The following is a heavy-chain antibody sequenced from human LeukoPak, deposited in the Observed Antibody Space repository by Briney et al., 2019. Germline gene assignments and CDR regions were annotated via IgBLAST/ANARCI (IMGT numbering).Heavy chain of an antibody. Sequence: GGSLRLSCVASGFSVSSNYMSWVRQAPGKGLEWVSVIYSGGNTYYADSVKGRFTISRDNSKNTLYLQMNSLGAEDTALYYCARRPYNSGWLFDIWGQGTLVTVSS. V-gene: IGHV3-66*01. J-gene: IGHJ4*02. CDR3: ARRPYNSGWLFDI. CDR1: GFSVSSNY. CDR2: IYSGGNT. D-gene: IGHD6-25*01.